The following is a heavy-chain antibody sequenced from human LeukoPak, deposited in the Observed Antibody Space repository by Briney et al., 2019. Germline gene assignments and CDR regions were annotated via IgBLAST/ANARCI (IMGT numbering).Heavy chain of an antibody. J-gene: IGHJ4*02. CDR1: GGSFSGYY. Sequence: PSETLSLTCAAYGGSFSGYYWSWIRQPPGKGLEWIGEINHSGSTNYNPSLKSRVTISVDTSKNQFSLKLSSVTAADTAVYYCARITIFGVVSDYWGQGTLVTVSS. CDR2: INHSGST. V-gene: IGHV4-34*01. D-gene: IGHD3-3*01. CDR3: ARITIFGVVSDY.